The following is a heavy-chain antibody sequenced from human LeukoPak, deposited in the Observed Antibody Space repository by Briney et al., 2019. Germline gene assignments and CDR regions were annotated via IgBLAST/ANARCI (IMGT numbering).Heavy chain of an antibody. CDR2: IYYSGST. V-gene: IGHV4-31*03. D-gene: IGHD3-10*01. CDR1: GGSISSGGYY. Sequence: PSETLSLTCTVAGGSISSGGYYWSWIRQHPGKGLKWIGYIYYSGSTYYNPSLKSRVTISVDTSKNQFSLKLSSVTAADTAVYYCARGRGYGSGSPLAYWGQGTLVTVSS. CDR3: ARGRGYGSGSPLAY. J-gene: IGHJ4*02.